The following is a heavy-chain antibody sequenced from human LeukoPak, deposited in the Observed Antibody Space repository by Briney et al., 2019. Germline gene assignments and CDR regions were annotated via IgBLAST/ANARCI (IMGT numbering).Heavy chain of an antibody. CDR3: AKGSSGRFDY. J-gene: IGHJ4*02. V-gene: IGHV3-23*01. D-gene: IGHD6-19*01. Sequence: GGSLRLSCAASGLTISSYAMSWVRQAPGKGLEWVSAISGSGGSTYYADSVKGRFTISRDNSKNTLYLQMNSLRAEDTAVYYCAKGSSGRFDYWGQGTLVTVSS. CDR1: GLTISSYA. CDR2: ISGSGGST.